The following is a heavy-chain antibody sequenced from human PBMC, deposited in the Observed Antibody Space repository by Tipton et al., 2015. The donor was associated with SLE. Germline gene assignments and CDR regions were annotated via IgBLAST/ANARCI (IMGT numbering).Heavy chain of an antibody. V-gene: IGHV5-51*01. CDR2: IYPGDSDT. Sequence: QLVQSGAEVKKPGESLRISCKGSGYTFTSYWISWVRQMPGKGLEWMGIIYPGDSDTRYSPSFQGQVTISADKSLSTAYLQWSSLKSSDTAMYYCARLGVPAALGGNWFDPWGQGTLVTVSS. J-gene: IGHJ5*02. D-gene: IGHD2-2*01. CDR1: GYTFTSYW. CDR3: ARLGVPAALGGNWFDP.